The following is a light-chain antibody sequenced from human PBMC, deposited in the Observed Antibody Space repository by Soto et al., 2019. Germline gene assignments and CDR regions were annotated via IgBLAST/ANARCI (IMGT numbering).Light chain of an antibody. CDR3: QQYGSSPGLT. V-gene: IGKV3-20*01. CDR1: QSVSSSY. J-gene: IGKJ4*01. CDR2: GAS. Sequence: EIVLTQSPGTLSLSPGERATLSCRASQSVSSSYLAWYQQKPGQAPRLLIYGASSRATGIPDRFGGSGSGTDFTLTISRLEPEEFAVYYCQQYGSSPGLTFGAGTKVEIK.